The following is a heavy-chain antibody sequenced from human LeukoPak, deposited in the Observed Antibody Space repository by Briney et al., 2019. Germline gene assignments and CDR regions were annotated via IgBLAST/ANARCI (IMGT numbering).Heavy chain of an antibody. Sequence: AGGSLRLSCAASRFTFSSYSMRWVRQAPGKGLEWVALISKDGSITFYADSVKGRFTISRDNSKNTLYLQINSLRTEDTSVYFCARESYGDFYFDYWGQGTLVTVSS. D-gene: IGHD4-17*01. V-gene: IGHV3-30*04. CDR3: ARESYGDFYFDY. CDR1: RFTFSSYS. CDR2: ISKDGSIT. J-gene: IGHJ4*02.